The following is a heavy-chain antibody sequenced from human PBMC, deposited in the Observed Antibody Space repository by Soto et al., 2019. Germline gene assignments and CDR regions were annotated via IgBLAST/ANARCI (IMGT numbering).Heavy chain of an antibody. J-gene: IGHJ4*02. Sequence: ASVKVSCKTSAYTFSNYVITWVRQAPGQPLEWLGWISLYSDCTNYAQKFQGRFTISRDNSKSTLYLQMNSLRPEDTALYYCAKGNFENYPLLDYWGQGTLVTVSS. V-gene: IGHV1-18*01. CDR3: AKGNFENYPLLDY. CDR1: AYTFSNYV. D-gene: IGHD3-10*01. CDR2: ISLYSDCT.